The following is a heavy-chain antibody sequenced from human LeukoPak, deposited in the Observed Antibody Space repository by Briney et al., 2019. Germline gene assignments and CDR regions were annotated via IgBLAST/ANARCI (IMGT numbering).Heavy chain of an antibody. V-gene: IGHV4-34*01. J-gene: IGHJ3*02. D-gene: IGHD6-19*01. CDR1: GGSFSGYY. Sequence: SETLSLTCAVYGGSFSGYYWSWIRQPPGKGLEWIGEINHSGSTNYNPSLKSRVTISVDTSKNQFSLKLSPVTAADTAVYYCARDPRIAVAGTDAFDIWGQGTMVTVSS. CDR3: ARDPRIAVAGTDAFDI. CDR2: INHSGST.